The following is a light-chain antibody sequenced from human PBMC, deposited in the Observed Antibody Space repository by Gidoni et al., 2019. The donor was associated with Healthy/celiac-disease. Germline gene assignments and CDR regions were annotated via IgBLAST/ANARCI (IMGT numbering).Light chain of an antibody. Sequence: DIQMTQSPSTLSASVGDRVTITCRARQSISSWLAWYQQKPGKAHKLLIYDASSLESGVPSRFSGSGAGTEFTLTISSLQPDDFATYYCQQYNSRGTFGQGTKVEIK. J-gene: IGKJ1*01. CDR3: QQYNSRGT. V-gene: IGKV1-5*01. CDR1: QSISSW. CDR2: DAS.